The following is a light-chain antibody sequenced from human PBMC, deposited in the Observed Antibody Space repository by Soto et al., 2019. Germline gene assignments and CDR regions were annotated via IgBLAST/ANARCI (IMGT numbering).Light chain of an antibody. CDR1: QSVSSTY. CDR3: QQYGDSLFT. V-gene: IGKV3-20*01. CDR2: GAS. Sequence: VLTQSPGTLSLSPGERATLSCRASQSVSSTYLAWYQHRPGKAPRLLIYGASRKATGIPDRFSGSGSGTDFTLTISRLEREDFAVYYCQQYGDSLFTFGQGTKVEIK. J-gene: IGKJ2*01.